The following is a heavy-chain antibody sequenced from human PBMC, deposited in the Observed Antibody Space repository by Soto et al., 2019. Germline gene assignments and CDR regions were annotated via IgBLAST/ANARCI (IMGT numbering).Heavy chain of an antibody. J-gene: IGHJ4*02. V-gene: IGHV1-3*01. CDR2: INAGNCNT. CDR3: ASIKLGSSSSSYY. Sequence: ASVKVSCKASGYTFTSYAMHWVRQAPGQRLEWMGWINAGNCNTKYSLKFQGRVTITRVTSASTAYMELSSLRSEDTAVYYCASIKLGSSSSSYYWGQGTLVTVSS. D-gene: IGHD6-6*01. CDR1: GYTFTSYA.